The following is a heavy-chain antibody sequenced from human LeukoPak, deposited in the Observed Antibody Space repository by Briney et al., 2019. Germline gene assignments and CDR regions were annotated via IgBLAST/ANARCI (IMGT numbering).Heavy chain of an antibody. CDR2: INSDGSIT. J-gene: IGHJ4*02. Sequence: GGSLRLSCAASGFIFSNYWMHWVRQAPGKGLMWVSRINSDGSITTYADFVKGRFTISRDDAKNSLYLQMNSLRDEDTAVYYCARDHNWGFDYWGQGTLVTVSS. D-gene: IGHD7-27*01. CDR1: GFIFSNYW. CDR3: ARDHNWGFDY. V-gene: IGHV3-74*01.